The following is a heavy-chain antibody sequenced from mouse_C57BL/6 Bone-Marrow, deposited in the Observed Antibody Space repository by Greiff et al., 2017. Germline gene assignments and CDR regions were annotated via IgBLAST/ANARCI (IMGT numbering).Heavy chain of an antibody. D-gene: IGHD2-4*01. CDR1: GYTFTNYW. CDR2: IYPGGGYT. J-gene: IGHJ3*01. CDR3: ATYDYDGGAWFAY. V-gene: IGHV1-63*01. Sequence: QVQLKQSGAELVRPGTSVKMSCKASGYTFTNYWIGWAKQRPGHGLEWIGDIYPGGGYTNYNEKFKGKATLTADNSSSTAYMQFSSLTSEDSSIYYCATYDYDGGAWFAYWGQGTLVTVSA.